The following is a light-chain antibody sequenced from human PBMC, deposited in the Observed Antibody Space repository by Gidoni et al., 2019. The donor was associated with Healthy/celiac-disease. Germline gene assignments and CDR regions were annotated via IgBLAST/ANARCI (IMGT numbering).Light chain of an antibody. CDR3: QQSYSTPYS. V-gene: IGKV1-39*01. CDR1: PSISSY. CDR2: AAS. Sequence: DTQTTQSPSSLSASVGARVTITCRASPSISSYLNWYQQKPGKAPKLLIYAASSMQSGVPSRFSGSGYGTDFTLTISSLQPEDCATCYCQQSYSTPYSFXHXTKLEIK. J-gene: IGKJ2*01.